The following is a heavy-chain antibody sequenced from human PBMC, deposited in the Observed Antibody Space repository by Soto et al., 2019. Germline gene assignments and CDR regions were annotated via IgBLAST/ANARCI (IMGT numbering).Heavy chain of an antibody. CDR1: GGSFSGYY. J-gene: IGHJ2*01. D-gene: IGHD7-27*01. CDR3: ARSNWGSFWYFDL. Sequence: QVQLQQWGAGLLKPSETLSLTCAVYGGSFSGYYWSWIRQPPGKGLEWIGEINHSGSTNYNPSLKSRVPISVDTSKNQFSLKLSSVTAADTAVYYCARSNWGSFWYFDLWGRGTLVTVSS. V-gene: IGHV4-34*01. CDR2: INHSGST.